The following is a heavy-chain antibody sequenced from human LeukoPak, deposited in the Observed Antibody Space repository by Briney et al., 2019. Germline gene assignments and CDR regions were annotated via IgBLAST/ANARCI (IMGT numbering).Heavy chain of an antibody. CDR1: GFTFSSYG. Sequence: GGSLRLSCAASGFTFSSYGMHWVRQAPGKGLEWVAVMSYDGSNKYYADSVKGRFTISRDNSKNTLYLQMNSLRAEDTAVYYCAKDLRGSSSPGFDYWGQGTLVTVSS. V-gene: IGHV3-30*18. D-gene: IGHD6-6*01. CDR3: AKDLRGSSSPGFDY. J-gene: IGHJ4*02. CDR2: MSYDGSNK.